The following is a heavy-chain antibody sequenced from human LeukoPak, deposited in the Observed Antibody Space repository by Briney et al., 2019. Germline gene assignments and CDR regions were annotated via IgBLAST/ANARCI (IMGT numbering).Heavy chain of an antibody. CDR2: ISAYNGNT. V-gene: IGHV1-18*01. Sequence: ASVKVSCKASGYTFTSYGISWVRQAPGQGLEWMGWISAYNGNTNYAQKFQGRVTITRNTSISTAYMELSSLRSEDTAVYYCARVPEYSSGWWNYYYYYMDVWGKGTTVTVSS. CDR1: GYTFTSYG. D-gene: IGHD6-19*01. CDR3: ARVPEYSSGWWNYYYYYMDV. J-gene: IGHJ6*03.